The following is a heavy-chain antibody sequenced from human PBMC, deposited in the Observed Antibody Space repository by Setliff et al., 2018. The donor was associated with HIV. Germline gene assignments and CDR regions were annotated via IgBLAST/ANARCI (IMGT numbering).Heavy chain of an antibody. J-gene: IGHJ4*02. D-gene: IGHD3-3*01. Sequence: ASVKVSCKASGYIFTSYDIHWVRQATGQGLEWMGRMSPKSGNTGNTQKFRGRITMTRDTSTNTAYMELSSLTSDEMAVYYCARGLNVLSGYTWVVWGQGTPVTVSS. V-gene: IGHV1-8*02. CDR1: GYIFTSYD. CDR2: MSPKSGNT. CDR3: ARGLNVLSGYTWVV.